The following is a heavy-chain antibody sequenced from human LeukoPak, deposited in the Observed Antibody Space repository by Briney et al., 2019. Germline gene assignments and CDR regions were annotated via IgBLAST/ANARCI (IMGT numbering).Heavy chain of an antibody. CDR3: ARTSSGYYWSY. V-gene: IGHV1-46*01. CDR2: INPSGGST. Sequence: GASGKVSCKASGYTFTSYYMHWVRQAPGQGLEWMGIINPSGGSTSYAQKFQGRVTMTRDTSTSTVYMELSSLRSEDTAVYYCARTSSGYYWSYWGQGTLVTVSS. J-gene: IGHJ4*02. D-gene: IGHD3-22*01. CDR1: GYTFTSYY.